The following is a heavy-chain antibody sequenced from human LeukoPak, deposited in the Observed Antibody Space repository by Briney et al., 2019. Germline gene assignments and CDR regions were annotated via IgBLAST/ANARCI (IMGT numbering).Heavy chain of an antibody. CDR2: IYTSGST. D-gene: IGHD3-22*01. J-gene: IGHJ4*02. Sequence: PSETLSLTCTVSGVSISSYYWSWIRQPAGKGLEWIGRIYTSGSTNYNPSLKSRVTMSVDTSKNQFSLNLNSVTAADTAVYYCARDSYYYDSSTYRVFDYWGQGTLVTVSS. V-gene: IGHV4-4*07. CDR3: ARDSYYYDSSTYRVFDY. CDR1: GVSISSYY.